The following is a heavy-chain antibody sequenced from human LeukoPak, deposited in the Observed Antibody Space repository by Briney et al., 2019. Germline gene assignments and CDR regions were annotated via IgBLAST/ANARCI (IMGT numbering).Heavy chain of an antibody. D-gene: IGHD4-17*01. CDR1: GFTVNSYA. V-gene: IGHV3-23*01. CDR3: AKGGRRHYGDYVAF. CDR2: ISASGDNT. Sequence: GGSLRLSCDASGFTVNSYAMNWVHQAQGKGLEWVSVISASGDNTYYADSVKGRFTISRDDSKNTVYLQMNSLRADDTAVYHCAKGGRRHYGDYVAFWGQGTLVTVSS. J-gene: IGHJ4*02.